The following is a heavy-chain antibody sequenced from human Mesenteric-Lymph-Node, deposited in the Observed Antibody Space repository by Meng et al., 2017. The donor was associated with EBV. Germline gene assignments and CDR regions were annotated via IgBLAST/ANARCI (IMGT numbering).Heavy chain of an antibody. CDR3: ARQYNWNFFDY. CDR1: GDSVRTGSFY. J-gene: IGHJ4*02. Sequence: QLQESGPGLVXPXXXXXPTCTVSGDSVRTGSFYWSWFRQPPGEGLEWIGSFSNTRSTSYNPSLTSRVSISVDTARNHFSLSLSSLTAADTAVYYCARQYNWNFFDYWGQGALVTVSS. CDR2: FSNTRST. V-gene: IGHV4-39*01. D-gene: IGHD1-20*01.